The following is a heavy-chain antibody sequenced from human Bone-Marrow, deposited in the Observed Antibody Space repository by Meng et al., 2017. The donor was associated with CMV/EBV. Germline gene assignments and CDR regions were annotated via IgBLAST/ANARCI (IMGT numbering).Heavy chain of an antibody. CDR1: GGSFSGYY. J-gene: IGHJ4*02. CDR3: ARALYYYDSSGYYSGYFDY. V-gene: IGHV4-59*01. Sequence: ESLKISCAVYGGSFSGYYWSWIRQPPGKGLEWIGYLYYSGSTNYNPSLKSRVTISVDTSKNQFSLKLTSVTAADTAVYYCARALYYYDSSGYYSGYFDYWGQGTLVTVSS. D-gene: IGHD3-22*01. CDR2: LYYSGST.